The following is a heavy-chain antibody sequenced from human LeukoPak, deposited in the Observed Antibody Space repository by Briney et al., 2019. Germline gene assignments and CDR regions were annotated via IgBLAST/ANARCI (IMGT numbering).Heavy chain of an antibody. V-gene: IGHV3-21*01. Sequence: PGGSLRLSCAASGFTFSSYSMNWVRQAPGKGLEWVSSISSSSSYIYYADSVKGRFTISRDNAKTSLYLQMNRLRAEDTAVYYCARHGFDWLSILDYWGQGTLVTVSS. D-gene: IGHD3-9*01. CDR3: ARHGFDWLSILDY. J-gene: IGHJ4*02. CDR2: ISSSSSYI. CDR1: GFTFSSYS.